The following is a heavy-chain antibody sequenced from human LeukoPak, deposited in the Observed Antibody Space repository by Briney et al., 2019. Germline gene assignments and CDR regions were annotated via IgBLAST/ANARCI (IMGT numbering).Heavy chain of an antibody. V-gene: IGHV3-23*01. D-gene: IGHD4-11*01. CDR2: ISPGGDIK. CDR3: ARGRYSRTCRWLDP. Sequence: GGSLRLSCAASGFTFSSYAMSWVRQAPGKGLEWVSGISPGGDIKYYADSVKGRFVISRDNSKNTLYLQMNSLRAEDTAVYYCARGRYSRTCRWLDPWGQGTLVTVSS. J-gene: IGHJ5*02. CDR1: GFTFSSYA.